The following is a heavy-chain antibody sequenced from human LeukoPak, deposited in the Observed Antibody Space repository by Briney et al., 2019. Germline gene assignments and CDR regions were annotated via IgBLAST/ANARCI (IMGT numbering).Heavy chain of an antibody. CDR3: ARHTTGADMVVDFFDY. V-gene: IGHV4-39*01. CDR1: GGSISSSSYY. CDR2: IYYSGST. D-gene: IGHD2-15*01. J-gene: IGHJ4*02. Sequence: SETLSLTCTVSGGSISSSSYYWGWIRQPPGKGLEWIGSIYYSGSTYYNPSLKSRVTISVDTSKNQFSLKLSSVTAADTAVYYCARHTTGADMVVDFFDYWGQGTLVTVSS.